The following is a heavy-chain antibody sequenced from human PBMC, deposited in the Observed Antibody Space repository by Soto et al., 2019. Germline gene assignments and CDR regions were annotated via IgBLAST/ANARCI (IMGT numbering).Heavy chain of an antibody. D-gene: IGHD3-9*01. CDR1: GFTFSSYS. Sequence: GGSLRLSCAASGFTFSSYSMNWVRQAPGEGLEWVSYISSSSSTIYYADSVKGRFTISRDNAKNSLYLQMNSLRAEDTAVYYCARDLLELRYFDWLEVNWFDPWGQGTLVTVSS. J-gene: IGHJ5*02. CDR2: ISSSSSTI. V-gene: IGHV3-48*01. CDR3: ARDLLELRYFDWLEVNWFDP.